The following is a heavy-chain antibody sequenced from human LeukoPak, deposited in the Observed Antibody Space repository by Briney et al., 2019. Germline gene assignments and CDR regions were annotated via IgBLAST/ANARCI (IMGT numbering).Heavy chain of an antibody. CDR3: AWGYSGYDFRFDY. D-gene: IGHD5-12*01. J-gene: IGHJ4*02. CDR1: GGTFSSYA. CDR2: IIPIFGTA. V-gene: IGHV1-69*13. Sequence: SVKVPCKASGGTFSSYAISWVRQAPGQGLEWMGGIIPIFGTANYAQKFQGRVTITADESTSTAYMELSSLRSEDTAVYYCAWGYSGYDFRFDYWGQGTLVTVSS.